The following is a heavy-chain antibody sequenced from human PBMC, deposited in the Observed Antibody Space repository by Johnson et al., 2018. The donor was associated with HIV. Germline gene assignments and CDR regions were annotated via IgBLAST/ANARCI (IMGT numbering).Heavy chain of an antibody. Sequence: VQLVESGGGLIQPGGSLRLSCAASGFTVSSNYMSWVRQAPGKGLEWVPVIYSGGSTYYADPVKGRFTNSRDNSKNQLSLQMNSLRAEDKAVYSCAIDLTSGSYSGSAFDIWGQGTMVTVSS. CDR3: AIDLTSGSYSGSAFDI. J-gene: IGHJ3*02. CDR2: IYSGGST. V-gene: IGHV3-53*01. D-gene: IGHD1-26*01. CDR1: GFTVSSNY.